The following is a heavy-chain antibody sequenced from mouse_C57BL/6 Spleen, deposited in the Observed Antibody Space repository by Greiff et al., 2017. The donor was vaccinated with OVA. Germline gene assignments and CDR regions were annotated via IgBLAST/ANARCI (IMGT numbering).Heavy chain of an antibody. V-gene: IGHV1-15*01. D-gene: IGHD2-3*01. CDR1: GYTFTDYE. CDR2: IDPETGGT. Sequence: VKLQESGAELVRPGASVTLSCKASGYTFTDYEMHWVKQTPVHGLEWIGAIDPETGGTAYNQKFKGKAILTADKSSSTAYMELRSLTSEDSAVYYCTRGGDGYYGYAMDYWGQGTSVTVSS. J-gene: IGHJ4*01. CDR3: TRGGDGYYGYAMDY.